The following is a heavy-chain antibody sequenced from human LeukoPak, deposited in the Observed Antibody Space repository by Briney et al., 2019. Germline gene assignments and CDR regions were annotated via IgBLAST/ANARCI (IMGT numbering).Heavy chain of an antibody. CDR2: ITPSGGSP. D-gene: IGHD2-8*01. J-gene: IGHJ4*02. CDR3: ARDHHNGYYDY. Sequence: ASVKVSFKASGYTFTSYYIHWVRQAPGQGLEWMGVITPSGGSPSYAQKFQGRVTMTRDTSTSTVYMDLSSLRSEDTAVYYCARDHHNGYYDYWGQGTLVTVSS. V-gene: IGHV1-46*01. CDR1: GYTFTSYY.